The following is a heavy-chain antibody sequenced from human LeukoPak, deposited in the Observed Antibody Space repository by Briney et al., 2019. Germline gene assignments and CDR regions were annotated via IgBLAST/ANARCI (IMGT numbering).Heavy chain of an antibody. V-gene: IGHV4-59*01. CDR1: GGSISSYY. CDR3: ARSTPAWEDAFDI. J-gene: IGHJ3*02. CDR2: IYYSGST. Sequence: PSETLSLTCTVSGGSISSYYWSWIRQPPGKGLEWIGYIYYSGSTNYNPSLKSRVTISVDTSKSQFSLKLSSVTAADTAVYYCARSTPAWEDAFDIWGQGTMVTVSS. D-gene: IGHD1-26*01.